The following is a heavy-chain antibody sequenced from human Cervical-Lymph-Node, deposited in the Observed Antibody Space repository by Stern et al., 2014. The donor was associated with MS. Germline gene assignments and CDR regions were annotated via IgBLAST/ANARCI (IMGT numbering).Heavy chain of an antibody. D-gene: IGHD2-15*01. CDR2: TKYDGSEK. V-gene: IGHV3-7*01. CDR3: AREGYCDY. Sequence: EEQLVESGGGLVQPGGSLSLSCAASGFIFSNSWMSWVRQAPGKGLEWVANTKYDGSEKNYVDSVKGRFTISRDNAKNTLYQQMNSLRAEDTAMYYCAREGYCDYWGQGTLVTVSS. J-gene: IGHJ4*02. CDR1: GFIFSNSW.